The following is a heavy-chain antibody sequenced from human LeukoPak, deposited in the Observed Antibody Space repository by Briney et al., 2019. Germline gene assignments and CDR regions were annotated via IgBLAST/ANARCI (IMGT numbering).Heavy chain of an antibody. CDR3: ASDPTDNWGWAFAAFDI. CDR1: GFPFSTYS. J-gene: IGHJ3*02. Sequence: PGGSLRLSCAASGFPFSTYSMNWVRQAPGKGLEWVSSISDSSSYIYYAGSVKGRFSISRDNAKNSLYLQMNSLRAEDTAVYYCASDPTDNWGWAFAAFDIWGQRTMVTVSS. V-gene: IGHV3-21*01. CDR2: ISDSSSYI. D-gene: IGHD7-27*01.